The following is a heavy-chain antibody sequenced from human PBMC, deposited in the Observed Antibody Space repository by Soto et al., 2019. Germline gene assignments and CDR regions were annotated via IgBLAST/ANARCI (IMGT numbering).Heavy chain of an antibody. CDR3: ARDFATHCSGSTCYPYAY. D-gene: IGHD2-15*01. Sequence: LRLSCAASGFTFNTFWMSWVRQSPGKGLEWVANIKHDGSETYYADSVKGRFTISRDNAKNSLFLQMNTLRTEDTAVYYCARDFATHCSGSTCYPYAYWGQGALVTVSS. J-gene: IGHJ4*02. V-gene: IGHV3-7*03. CDR2: IKHDGSET. CDR1: GFTFNTFW.